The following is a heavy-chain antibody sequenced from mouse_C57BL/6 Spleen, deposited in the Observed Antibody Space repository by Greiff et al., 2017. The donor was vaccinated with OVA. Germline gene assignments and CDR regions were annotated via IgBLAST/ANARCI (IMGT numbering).Heavy chain of an antibody. Sequence: EVQRVESGGGLVKPGGSLKLSCAASGFTFSDYGMHWVRQTPDKGLEWVAYIHRGRSTIYYADTVKGRFTISRDNAKNTLFLQMTSLRSEDTAMYYWARDYSPYAMDYRGQGTSVTVSS. V-gene: IGHV5-17*01. CDR1: GFTFSDYG. CDR2: IHRGRSTI. CDR3: ARDYSPYAMDY. J-gene: IGHJ4*01. D-gene: IGHD2-12*01.